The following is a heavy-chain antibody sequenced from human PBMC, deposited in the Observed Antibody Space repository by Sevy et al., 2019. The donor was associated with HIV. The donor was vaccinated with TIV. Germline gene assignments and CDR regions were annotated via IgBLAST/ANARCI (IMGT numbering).Heavy chain of an antibody. CDR2: IKSKTDGGTT. Sequence: GGSVRLSCAASGFTFSNAWMNWVRQAPGKGLEWVGRIKSKTDGGTTDYAAPVKGRFTISRDDSKNTLYLQMNSLKTEDTAVYYCTTDGGGYNYGYSFDYWGQGTLVTVSS. CDR3: TTDGGGYNYGYSFDY. J-gene: IGHJ4*02. CDR1: GFTFSNAW. V-gene: IGHV3-15*07. D-gene: IGHD5-18*01.